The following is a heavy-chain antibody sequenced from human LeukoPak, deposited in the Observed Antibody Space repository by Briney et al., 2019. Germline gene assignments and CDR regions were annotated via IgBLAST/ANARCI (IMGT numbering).Heavy chain of an antibody. CDR2: IIPIFGTA. V-gene: IGHV1-69*13. Sequence: ASVKVSCKASGGTFSSYAMSWVRQAPGQGLEWMGGIIPIFGTANYAQKFQGRVTITADESTSTAYMELSSLRSEDTAVYYCARDVSAYCGGDCYSDAFDIWGQGTMVTVSS. J-gene: IGHJ3*02. CDR3: ARDVSAYCGGDCYSDAFDI. D-gene: IGHD2-21*01. CDR1: GGTFSSYA.